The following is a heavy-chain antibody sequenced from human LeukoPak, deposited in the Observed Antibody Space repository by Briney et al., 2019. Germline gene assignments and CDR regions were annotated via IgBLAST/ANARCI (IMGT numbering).Heavy chain of an antibody. CDR3: AREWVALGNAFDI. CDR1: GFTFSSYW. CDR2: IKQDGSEK. D-gene: IGHD5-12*01. Sequence: QPGGSLRLSCAASGFTFSSYWMNWVRQAPGKGLEWVASIKQDGSEKYYVDSVKGRFTISRDNSKKSLYLQMNSLRAEDTALYYGAREWVALGNAFDIWGQGTMVTVSS. V-gene: IGHV3-7*01. J-gene: IGHJ3*02.